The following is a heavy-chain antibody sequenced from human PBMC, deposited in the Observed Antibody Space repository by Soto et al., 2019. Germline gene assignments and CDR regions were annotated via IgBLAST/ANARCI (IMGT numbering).Heavy chain of an antibody. D-gene: IGHD5-12*01. J-gene: IGHJ2*01. CDR3: ARVNSGYSGYGNYWYFDL. Sequence: QVQLVQSGAEVKKPGASVKVSCKASGYTFTSYGISWVRQAPGQGLEWMGWISAYNGNTNYAQKLQGRVTMTTDTSTSTAYMELRSLRSADTAVYYCARVNSGYSGYGNYWYFDLWGRGTLVTVSS. CDR2: ISAYNGNT. V-gene: IGHV1-18*01. CDR1: GYTFTSYG.